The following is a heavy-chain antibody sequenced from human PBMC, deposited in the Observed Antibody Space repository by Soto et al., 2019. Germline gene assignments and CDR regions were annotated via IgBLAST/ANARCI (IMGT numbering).Heavy chain of an antibody. CDR3: AREGGYRSSPSCHRGAFDI. D-gene: IGHD2-2*01. CDR2: INPDSGGT. Sequence: XPVKVSYKASGYPFTGFYMHLGRQSPGQGLEWMGWINPDSGGTNYAQKFQGWVTMTRDTSISTAYMELSRLRSDDTAVYYCAREGGYRSSPSCHRGAFDISGQGTMVTVS. CDR1: GYPFTGFY. V-gene: IGHV1-2*04. J-gene: IGHJ3*02.